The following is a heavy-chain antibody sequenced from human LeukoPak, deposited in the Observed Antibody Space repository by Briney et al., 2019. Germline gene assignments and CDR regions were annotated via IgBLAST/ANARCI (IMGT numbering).Heavy chain of an antibody. CDR1: GYTFTSYY. V-gene: IGHV1-46*01. Sequence: ASVKVFCTASGYTFTSYYMHWVRQAPGQGLEGMEIINPAGGSTTYAQKFQGSRLTLTRDTSTSTVYMELSSLRSEDTAVYYCARGRGVHDSHTYDYFDYWGQGSLVTVSS. CDR2: INPAGGST. D-gene: IGHD3-22*01. J-gene: IGHJ4*02. CDR3: ARGRGVHDSHTYDYFDY.